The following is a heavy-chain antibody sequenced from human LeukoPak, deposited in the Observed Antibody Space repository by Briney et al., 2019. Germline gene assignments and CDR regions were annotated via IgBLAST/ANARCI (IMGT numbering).Heavy chain of an antibody. CDR1: GGSISSYY. CDR3: ARDRPGYSSSSAFGMYYYYGMDV. D-gene: IGHD6-6*01. V-gene: IGHV4-59*01. J-gene: IGHJ6*02. CDR2: IYYSGST. Sequence: SETLSLTCTVSGGSISSYYWSWIRQPPGKGLEWIGYIYYSGSTNYNPSLKSRVTISVDTSRNQFSLKLSSVTAADTAVYYCARDRPGYSSSSAFGMYYYYGMDVWGQGTTVTVSS.